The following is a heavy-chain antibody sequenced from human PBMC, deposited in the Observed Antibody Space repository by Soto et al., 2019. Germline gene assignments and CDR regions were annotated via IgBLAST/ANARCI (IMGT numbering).Heavy chain of an antibody. D-gene: IGHD6-13*01. CDR1: GFTFSNCA. CDR3: AQPYSSTWTRPDY. CDR2: ISGSGGST. V-gene: IGHV3-23*01. J-gene: IGHJ4*02. Sequence: EVQLLESGGGLVQPGGSLRLSCAASGFTFSNCAMTWVRQAPGKGLEWVSAISGSGGSTYYADSVKGRFTITRDNSKNTLYLQMNSLRAEDTAVYYCAQPYSSTWTRPDYWGQGTLATVSS.